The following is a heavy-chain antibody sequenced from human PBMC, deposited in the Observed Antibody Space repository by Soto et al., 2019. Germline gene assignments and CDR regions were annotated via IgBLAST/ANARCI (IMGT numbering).Heavy chain of an antibody. J-gene: IGHJ4*02. CDR3: TTDPGTTWVAY. D-gene: IGHD1-1*01. CDR2: IKSKTDGGTT. Sequence: GWSLRLSCAASVFTFSNAWMSWVRQAPGKGLEWVGRIKSKTDGGTTDYAAPVKGRFTISRDDSKNTLYLQMNSLKTEDTAVYYCTTDPGTTWVAYWGQGTLVTVSS. CDR1: VFTFSNAW. V-gene: IGHV3-15*01.